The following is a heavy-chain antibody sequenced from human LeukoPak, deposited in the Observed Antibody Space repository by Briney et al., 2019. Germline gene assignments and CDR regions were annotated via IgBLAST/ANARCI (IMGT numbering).Heavy chain of an antibody. J-gene: IGHJ4*02. V-gene: IGHV3-9*01. CDR2: ISWNSGSI. CDR1: GFTFDDYA. CDR3: AKDIGASLYYYGSGIGKMANDY. D-gene: IGHD3-10*01. Sequence: GGSLRLSCAASGFTFDDYAMHWVRQAPGKGLEWVSGISWNSGSIGYADSVKGRFTISRDNAKNSLYLQMNSLRAEDTALYYCAKDIGASLYYYGSGIGKMANDYWGQGTLVTVSS.